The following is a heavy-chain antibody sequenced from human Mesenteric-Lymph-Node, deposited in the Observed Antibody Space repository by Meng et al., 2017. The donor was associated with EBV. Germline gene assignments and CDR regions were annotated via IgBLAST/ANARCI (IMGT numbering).Heavy chain of an antibody. D-gene: IGHD3-22*01. CDR1: GYAFTSYY. J-gene: IGHJ5*02. CDR3: ARDWDYDSSGGWFDP. V-gene: IGHV1-46*01. Sequence: QALLVQSGAEVKKPGASVKVSCKPTGYAFTSYYMHWIRQAPGQGLEWMGHISPGGGSTYYAGKFQGRISMTADTSTNTVYMELRSLRSEDTAVYYCARDWDYDSSGGWFDPWGQGTLVTVSS. CDR2: ISPGGGST.